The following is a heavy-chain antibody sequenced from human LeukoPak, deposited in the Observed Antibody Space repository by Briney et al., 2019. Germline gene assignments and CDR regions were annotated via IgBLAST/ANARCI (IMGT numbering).Heavy chain of an antibody. Sequence: GGSLRLSCAASGFTFSSYWMSWVRQAPGQGREWVANIKQDGSEKYYVDSVKGRFTISRDNAKNSLYLQMNSLRAEDTAVYYCASYGYYYYYMDVWGKGTTVTVSS. CDR1: GFTFSSYW. J-gene: IGHJ6*03. D-gene: IGHD3-10*01. V-gene: IGHV3-7*01. CDR2: IKQDGSEK. CDR3: ASYGYYYYYMDV.